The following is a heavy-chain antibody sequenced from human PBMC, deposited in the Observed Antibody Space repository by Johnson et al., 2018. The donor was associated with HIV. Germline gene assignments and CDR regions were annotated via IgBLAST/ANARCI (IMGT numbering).Heavy chain of an antibody. CDR2: IWYDGSHK. CDR1: GFTLSKHA. D-gene: IGHD6-13*01. Sequence: QVQLVESGGRVVQPGRSLRLSCAASGFTLSKHAMHWVRQAPGKGLAWVTVIWYDGSHKHYADSVKGRFTISRDNSKNTRLLQMNRLRAEDTAVYYCARDPAAAALRAFDIWGQGTMVTVSS. CDR3: ARDPAAAALRAFDI. V-gene: IGHV3-33*01. J-gene: IGHJ3*02.